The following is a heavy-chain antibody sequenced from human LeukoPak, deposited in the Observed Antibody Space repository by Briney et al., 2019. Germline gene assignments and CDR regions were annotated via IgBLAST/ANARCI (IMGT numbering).Heavy chain of an antibody. CDR2: ISSSSSYI. Sequence: PGGSLRLSCAASGFTFSSYSMNWVRQAPGKGLEWVSSISSSSSYIYYADSVKGRFAISRDNAKNSLYLQMNSLRAEDTAVYYCARAPGIAVAGYYYYYMDVWGKGTTVTVSS. J-gene: IGHJ6*03. V-gene: IGHV3-21*01. D-gene: IGHD6-19*01. CDR1: GFTFSSYS. CDR3: ARAPGIAVAGYYYYYMDV.